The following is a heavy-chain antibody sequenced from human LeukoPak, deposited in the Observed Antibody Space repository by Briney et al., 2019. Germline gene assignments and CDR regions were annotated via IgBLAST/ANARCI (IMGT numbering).Heavy chain of an antibody. CDR2: IYYSGST. CDR3: AREPAYYDFWSGPHYFDY. D-gene: IGHD3-3*01. J-gene: IGHJ4*02. V-gene: IGHV4-39*07. CDR1: GGSISSSSYY. Sequence: PETLSLTCTVSGGSISSSSYYWGWIRQPPGKGLEWIGSIYYSGSTYYNTSLKSRVTISVDTSQNQFSLKLSSVTAPPTAVYYCAREPAYYDFWSGPHYFDYWGQGTLVTVSS.